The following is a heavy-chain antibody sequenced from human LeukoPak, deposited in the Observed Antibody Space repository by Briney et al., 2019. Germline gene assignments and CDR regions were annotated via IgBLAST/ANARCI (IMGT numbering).Heavy chain of an antibody. CDR3: ARDDYSNPGWFDP. D-gene: IGHD4-11*01. V-gene: IGHV4-59*01. CDR1: GGSLSSYC. J-gene: IGHJ5*02. CDR2: IYYSGST. Sequence: SETLSLTCTVSGGSLSSYCWSWIRQPPGKGLEWVGYIYYSGSTNYNPSLKSRVTISVGTSKNQFSLKLSSVTAADTAVYYCARDDYSNPGWFDPWGQGTLVTVSS.